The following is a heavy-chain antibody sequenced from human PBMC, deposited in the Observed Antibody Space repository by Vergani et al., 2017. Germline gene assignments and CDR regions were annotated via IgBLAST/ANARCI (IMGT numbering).Heavy chain of an antibody. CDR2: IYYSGST. CDR1: GGSISSYY. J-gene: IGHJ6*03. D-gene: IGHD3-16*01. Sequence: QLQLQESGPGLVKPSETLSLTCTVSGGSISSYYWSWIRQPPGKGLEWIGYIYYSGSTYYNPSLKSRVTISVDTSKNQFSLKLSSVTAADTAVYYCARASDPRWGDMDVWGKGTTVTVSS. CDR3: ARASDPRWGDMDV. V-gene: IGHV4-59*12.